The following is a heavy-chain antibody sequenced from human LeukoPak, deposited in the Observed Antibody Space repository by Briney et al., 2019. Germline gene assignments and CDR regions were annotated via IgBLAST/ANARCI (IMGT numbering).Heavy chain of an antibody. D-gene: IGHD3-22*01. CDR1: GASFSSGYQY. CDR3: SRGLDSRKLGY. J-gene: IGHJ4*02. Sequence: SQTLSLTCTVSGASFSSGYQYWNCIRQSPGKGLEWIGSIHPSGTLYNNTSLESRVTMSMDTSKNQFSLNLNSVTAADTAVYFCSRGLDSRKLGYWGQGTLVTVSS. CDR2: IHPSGTL. V-gene: IGHV4-31*03.